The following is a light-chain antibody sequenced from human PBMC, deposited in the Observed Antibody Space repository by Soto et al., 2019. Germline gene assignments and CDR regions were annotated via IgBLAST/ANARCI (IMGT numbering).Light chain of an antibody. CDR3: QQYDDSRYT. CDR1: QSVTSSY. V-gene: IGKV3-20*01. CDR2: DTS. Sequence: EIGLTQFPGTLSLSPGERATLSCRASQSVTSSYFAWYQQRPGQAPRLLIYDTSTRATGIPDRFSGSGSGADFTLTISRLEPEDCAVYYCQQYDDSRYTFGQGTKLEI. J-gene: IGKJ2*01.